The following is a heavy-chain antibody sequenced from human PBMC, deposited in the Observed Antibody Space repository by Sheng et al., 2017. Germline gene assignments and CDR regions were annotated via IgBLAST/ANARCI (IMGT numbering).Heavy chain of an antibody. D-gene: IGHD3-3*01. J-gene: IGHJ4*02. V-gene: IGHV3-21*01. CDR2: ISSSSTFI. Sequence: EVQLVESGGGLVEPGGSLRLSCAASGFTFSRYTMSWVRQAPGKGLEWVSSISSSSTFIYYGDSMKGRFTISRDNGKKSVYLQMNSLSVEDTAVYYCATSDEITVFGVGKDYWGQGILVTVSS. CDR3: ATSDEITVFGVGKDY. CDR1: GFTFSRYT.